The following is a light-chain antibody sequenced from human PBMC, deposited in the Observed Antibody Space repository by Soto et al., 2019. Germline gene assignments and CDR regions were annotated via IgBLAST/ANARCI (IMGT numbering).Light chain of an antibody. CDR2: GAS. J-gene: IGKJ4*01. V-gene: IGKV1-39*01. CDR3: QQTYSAPLT. Sequence: DIPMTQSPFSLPASVGDRVNITCRASQSISNYLNWYQHKPGRVPSLLIHGASSLQGGVPSRFSGSGSGTDFTLTISSLHPEDFTTYYCQQTYSAPLTFGGGTRVEF. CDR1: QSISNY.